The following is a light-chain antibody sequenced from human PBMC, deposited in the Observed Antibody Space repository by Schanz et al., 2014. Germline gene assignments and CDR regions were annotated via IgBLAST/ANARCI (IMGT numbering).Light chain of an antibody. CDR1: SSNIGSNA. CDR2: NDD. Sequence: QSVLTQPPSASGPPGQRVTISCSGSSSNIGSNAVNWYQQLPATSPKLLIYNDDQRPSGVPDRFSGSKSGTSASLAISGLQSEDEADYYCAAWDDSLNGWVFGGGTKLTVL. J-gene: IGLJ3*02. CDR3: AAWDDSLNGWV. V-gene: IGLV1-44*01.